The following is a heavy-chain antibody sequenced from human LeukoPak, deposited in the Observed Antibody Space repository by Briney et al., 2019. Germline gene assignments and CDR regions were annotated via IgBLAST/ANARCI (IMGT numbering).Heavy chain of an antibody. V-gene: IGHV4-34*01. Sequence: SETLSLTCAVYGGSFSGYYWNWIRQPPGKGLEWIGEIYHTGYTNSNPSLKSRVTISVDTSKNQFSLKLSSVTAADTAVYYCARANGDYEAYWYFDLWGRGTLVTVSS. CDR2: IYHTGYT. CDR1: GGSFSGYY. D-gene: IGHD4-17*01. J-gene: IGHJ2*01. CDR3: ARANGDYEAYWYFDL.